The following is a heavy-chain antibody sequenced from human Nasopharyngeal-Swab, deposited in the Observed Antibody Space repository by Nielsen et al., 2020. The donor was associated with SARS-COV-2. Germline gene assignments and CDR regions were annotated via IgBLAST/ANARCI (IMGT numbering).Heavy chain of an antibody. CDR2: ISSSGSSI. D-gene: IGHD6-19*01. Sequence: GESLKISCAGPGFTFSSYTMNWVRQAPGKGLEWVSSISSSGSSIYYADSVKGRFTISRDNAKNSLYLQMNSLRAEDTAVYYCARGRFSSAWADYWGQGTLVIVSS. CDR1: GFTFSSYT. CDR3: ARGRFSSAWADY. J-gene: IGHJ4*02. V-gene: IGHV3-21*01.